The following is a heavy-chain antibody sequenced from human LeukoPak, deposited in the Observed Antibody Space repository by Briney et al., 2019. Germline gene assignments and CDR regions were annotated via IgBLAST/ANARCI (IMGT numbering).Heavy chain of an antibody. Sequence: GGSLRLSCAASGFTFSSYWMNWVRQAPGKGLEWVSSISSSSSYIYYADSVKGRFTISRDNAKNSLYLQMNSLRAEDTAVYYCARAVGVIVAIDYWGQGTLVTVSS. CDR3: ARAVGVIVAIDY. CDR1: GFTFSSYW. CDR2: ISSSSSYI. D-gene: IGHD5-12*01. J-gene: IGHJ4*02. V-gene: IGHV3-21*01.